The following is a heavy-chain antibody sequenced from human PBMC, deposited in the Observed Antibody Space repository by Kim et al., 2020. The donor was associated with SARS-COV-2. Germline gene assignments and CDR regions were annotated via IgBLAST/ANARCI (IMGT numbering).Heavy chain of an antibody. Sequence: SETLSLTCTVSGGSISSYYWSWIRQPPGKGLEWIGYIYYSGSTNYNPSLKSRVTISVDTSKNQFSLKLSSVTAADTAVYYCARLLRYFDYGMDVWGQGTTVTVSS. CDR2: IYYSGST. D-gene: IGHD3-9*01. V-gene: IGHV4-59*13. J-gene: IGHJ6*02. CDR1: GGSISSYY. CDR3: ARLLRYFDYGMDV.